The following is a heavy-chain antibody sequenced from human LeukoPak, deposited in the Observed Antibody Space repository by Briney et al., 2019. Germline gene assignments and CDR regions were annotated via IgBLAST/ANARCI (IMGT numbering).Heavy chain of an antibody. V-gene: IGHV3-48*03. D-gene: IGHD3-22*01. CDR3: ARGGYYFDY. J-gene: IGHJ4*02. Sequence: PGRTLRLSCAASGFTVSSYEMNWVRQAQRKGLEWISYIFSSSSTIYYADSVKGRFTISRDNARNSLYLQMNSLRAEDTAVYYCARGGYYFDYWGQGALVTVSS. CDR2: IFSSSSTI. CDR1: GFTVSSYE.